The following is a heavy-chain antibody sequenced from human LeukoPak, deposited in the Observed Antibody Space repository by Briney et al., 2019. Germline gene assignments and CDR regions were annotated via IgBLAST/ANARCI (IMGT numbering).Heavy chain of an antibody. V-gene: IGHV3-30*04. CDR2: ISYDGSNK. J-gene: IGHJ4*02. Sequence: PGRSLRLSCAASGFTFSSYAMHWVRQAPGKGLEWVAVISYDGSNKYYADSVKGRFTISRDNSKNTLYLQMNSLRAEDSAVYDCARHWSGYYNWGQGTLVTVSS. CDR3: ARHWSGYYN. D-gene: IGHD3-3*01. CDR1: GFTFSSYA.